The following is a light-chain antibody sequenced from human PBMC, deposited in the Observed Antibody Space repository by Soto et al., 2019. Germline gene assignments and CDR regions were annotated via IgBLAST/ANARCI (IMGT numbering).Light chain of an antibody. J-gene: IGLJ2*01. Sequence: QSALTQPASVSGSPGQSITISCTGTSSDVGGYNYVSWYQQHPGKAPKLMIYDVSNRPSGVSNRFSGSKSGNTASLTISGLQAEEEADYYCSSYTSSSTYVVFGGGTQLTVL. CDR2: DVS. V-gene: IGLV2-14*01. CDR3: SSYTSSSTYVV. CDR1: SSDVGGYNY.